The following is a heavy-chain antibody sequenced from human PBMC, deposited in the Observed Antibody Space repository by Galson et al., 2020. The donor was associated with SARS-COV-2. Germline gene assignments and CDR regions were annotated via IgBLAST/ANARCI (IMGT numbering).Heavy chain of an antibody. V-gene: IGHV4-4*02. J-gene: IGHJ4*02. CDR1: GGGTSDW. CDR2: IYQSGETSHSGAT. D-gene: IGHD2-15*01. CDR3: ARRLCIGDTCNTFFDY. Sequence: SETLSLTCSVSGGGTSDWWTWVRQPPGKGLEWVGEIYQSGETSHSGATNYNPTLQSRLTISADKSKNQFSLKVRSVTAADTAVYFCARRLCIGDTCNTFFDYWGQGTLVTVSS.